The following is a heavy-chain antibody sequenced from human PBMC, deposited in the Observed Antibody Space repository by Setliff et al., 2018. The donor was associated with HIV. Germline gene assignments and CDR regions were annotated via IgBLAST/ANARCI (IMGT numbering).Heavy chain of an antibody. CDR3: ARDPKHSSSGDLEY. D-gene: IGHD6-13*01. Sequence: PSETLSLTCAVPGGSISSSNWWSWIRQPPGEGLEWIGSLYHSGSTYYNPSLKSRVTISVDTSKNQFSLKLTSVTAADTAVYCCARDPKHSSSGDLEYWSQGTLVTVPQ. CDR2: LYHSGST. J-gene: IGHJ4*02. V-gene: IGHV4-4*01. CDR1: GGSISSSNW.